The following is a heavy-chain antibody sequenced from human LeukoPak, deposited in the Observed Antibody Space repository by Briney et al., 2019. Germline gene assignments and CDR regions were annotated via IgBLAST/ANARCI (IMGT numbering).Heavy chain of an antibody. CDR2: IIPIFGTA. CDR1: GGTFSSYA. CDR3: ARSTMIVANWFDP. Sequence: SVKVSCKASGGTFSSYAISWVRQAPGQGLEWMGGIIPIFGTANYAQKFQGRVTITADESTSTAYMELSSLRSEDTAVYYCARSTMIVANWFDPWGQGTLVTASS. D-gene: IGHD3-22*01. J-gene: IGHJ5*02. V-gene: IGHV1-69*13.